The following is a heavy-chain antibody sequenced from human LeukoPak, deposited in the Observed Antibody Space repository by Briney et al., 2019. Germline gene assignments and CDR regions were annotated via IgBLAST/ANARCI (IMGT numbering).Heavy chain of an antibody. Sequence: GGSLRLSCAGSGLTFINYCMTWVRQVPGEGLEWVANINRDGSGKYYLPSVRGRFTISKDDAKDSLYLQMDSLRPEDTAIYYWARVEYSGNGNLYWGQGTLVTVSS. V-gene: IGHV3-7*03. J-gene: IGHJ4*02. CDR3: ARVEYSGNGNLY. CDR2: INRDGSGK. D-gene: IGHD1-26*01. CDR1: GLTFINYC.